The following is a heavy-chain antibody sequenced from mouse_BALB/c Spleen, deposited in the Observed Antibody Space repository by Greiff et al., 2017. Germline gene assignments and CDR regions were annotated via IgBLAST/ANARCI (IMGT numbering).Heavy chain of an antibody. CDR2: INPNNGGT. CDR3: ARRDLGVWYFDV. CDR1: GYTFTDYN. D-gene: IGHD4-1*01. Sequence: VQLQQSGPELVKPGASVKIPCKASGYTFTDYNMDWVKQSHGKSLEWIGDINPNNGGTIYNQKFKGKATLTVDKSSSTAYMELRSLTSEDTAVYYCARRDLGVWYFDVWGAGTTVTVSS. V-gene: IGHV1-18*01. J-gene: IGHJ1*01.